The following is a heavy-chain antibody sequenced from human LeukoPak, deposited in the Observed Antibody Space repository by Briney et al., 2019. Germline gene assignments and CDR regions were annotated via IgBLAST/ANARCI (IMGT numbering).Heavy chain of an antibody. CDR1: GYTFTGYY. J-gene: IGHJ4*02. Sequence: GASVKVSCKASGYTFTGYYMHWVRQAPGQGLEWMGRISPNSGGTNYAQKFQGRVTMTRDTSISTAYMELSRLRSDDAAVYYCARDQGSSGWELDYWGQGTLVTVSS. V-gene: IGHV1-2*06. CDR3: ARDQGSSGWELDY. CDR2: ISPNSGGT. D-gene: IGHD6-19*01.